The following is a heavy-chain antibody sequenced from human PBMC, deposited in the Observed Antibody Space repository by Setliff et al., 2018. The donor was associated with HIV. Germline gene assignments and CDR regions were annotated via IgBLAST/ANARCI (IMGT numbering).Heavy chain of an antibody. J-gene: IGHJ3*02. CDR2: IIPILGIA. V-gene: IGHV1-69*10. CDR1: GGTFSSYA. D-gene: IGHD5-12*01. Sequence: SVKVSCKASGGTFSSYAISWVRQAPGQGLEWMGGIIPILGIANYAQKFQGRVTITADKSTSTDYMELSSLRSEDTAVYYCATKAHSGYDDAFDIWGQGTMVTVSS. CDR3: ATKAHSGYDDAFDI.